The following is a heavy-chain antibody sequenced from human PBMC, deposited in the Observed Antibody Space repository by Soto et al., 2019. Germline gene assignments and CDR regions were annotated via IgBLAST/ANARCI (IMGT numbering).Heavy chain of an antibody. V-gene: IGHV1-69*01. CDR1: GGTFSSYA. Sequence: QVQLVQSGAEVKKPGSSVTLSCKASGGTFSSYAISWVRQAPGQGLEWMGGIIPIFGTANYAQKFQGRVTITGDESTSTGYMELISLRSEDTAVDYCARALIHGSSQDYFAYWCPGTLVTVSS. J-gene: IGHJ4*02. CDR3: ARALIHGSSQDYFAY. CDR2: IIPIFGTA. D-gene: IGHD1-26*01.